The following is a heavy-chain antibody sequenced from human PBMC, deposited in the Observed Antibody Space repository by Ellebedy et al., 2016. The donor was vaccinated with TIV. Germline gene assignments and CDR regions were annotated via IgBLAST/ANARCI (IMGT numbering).Heavy chain of an antibody. J-gene: IGHJ2*01. CDR2: ISSSGSTI. V-gene: IGHV3-11*04. Sequence: GGSLRLSCAASGFTFSDYYMSWIRQAPGKGLEWVSYISSSGSTIYYADSVKGRFTISRDNAKNSLYLQMNSLRAEDTAVYYCARKAREPRGWYFDLWGRGTLVTVSS. CDR3: ARKAREPRGWYFDL. CDR1: GFTFSDYY. D-gene: IGHD1-14*01.